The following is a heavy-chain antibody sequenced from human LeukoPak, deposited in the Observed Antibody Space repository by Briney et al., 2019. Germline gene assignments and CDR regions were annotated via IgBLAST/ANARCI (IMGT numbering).Heavy chain of an antibody. J-gene: IGHJ5*02. CDR2: ITGSSGDT. V-gene: IGHV3-23*01. CDR1: GFSFSSYA. CDR3: AKGGSTFT. Sequence: GGSLRLSCAASGFSFSSYAMSWVRQAPGKGLEWVAGITGSSGDTWYADSVKGRFTISRDNSKNTLYMEMNSLRAEDTAVYHCAKGGSTFTWGQGTLVTVSS. D-gene: IGHD2-2*01.